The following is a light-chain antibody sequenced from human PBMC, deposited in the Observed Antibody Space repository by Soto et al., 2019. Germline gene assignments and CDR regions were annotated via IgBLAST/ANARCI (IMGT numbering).Light chain of an antibody. CDR3: GTWASSLSAEV. V-gene: IGLV1-51*02. CDR2: ENN. CDR1: SSNIGNNY. J-gene: IGLJ3*02. Sequence: QSVLTQPPSVSAAPGQKVTISCSGSSSNIGNNYVSWYQQLPGTAPKLLIYENNKRPSGIPDRFSGSKSGTSATLRITGLQTGDEADYYCGTWASSLSAEVFGGGTKLTVL.